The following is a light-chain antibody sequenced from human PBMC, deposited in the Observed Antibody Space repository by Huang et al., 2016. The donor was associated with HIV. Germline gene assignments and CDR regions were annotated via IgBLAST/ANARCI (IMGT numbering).Light chain of an antibody. CDR1: PSLMYSNGYNH. CDR3: MQALQTPRT. J-gene: IGKJ1*01. Sequence: DVVMTQSPLSLPVTPGEPASISCRSSPSLMYSNGYNHLNLYLQKPGQSPQLLIYLRSSLASGVPDRFSGSGSGTDFTLKISRVEAEDVGVYYCMQALQTPRTFGQGTKVEIK. V-gene: IGKV2-28*01. CDR2: LRS.